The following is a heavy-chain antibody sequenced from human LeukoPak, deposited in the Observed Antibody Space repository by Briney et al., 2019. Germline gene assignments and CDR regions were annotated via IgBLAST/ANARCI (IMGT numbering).Heavy chain of an antibody. Sequence: GGSLRLSCAASGFTFSSYGMHWVRQAPGKGLEWVSSISSSSSYIYYADSVKGRFTISRDNAKNSLYLQMNSLRAEDTAVYYCARLLYSSSPFDYWGQGTLVTVSS. CDR3: ARLLYSSSPFDY. J-gene: IGHJ4*02. CDR2: ISSSSSYI. D-gene: IGHD6-6*01. V-gene: IGHV3-21*01. CDR1: GFTFSSYG.